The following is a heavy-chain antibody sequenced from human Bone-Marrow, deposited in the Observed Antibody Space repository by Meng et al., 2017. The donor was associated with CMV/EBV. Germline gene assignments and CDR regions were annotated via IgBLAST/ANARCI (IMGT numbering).Heavy chain of an antibody. CDR1: GFIFSDYY. CDR3: AREIGGSGSLDY. Sequence: ASVKVSCKAFGFIFSDYYIHWVRQAPGQGLEWMALISLSHDSTIYAQNFQGRVTLTRDTSTSTIYMDLSSLRSEDTAIYYCAREIGGSGSLDYWVHGTLVTVSS. V-gene: IGHV1-46*01. D-gene: IGHD3-10*01. J-gene: IGHJ4*01. CDR2: ISLSHDST.